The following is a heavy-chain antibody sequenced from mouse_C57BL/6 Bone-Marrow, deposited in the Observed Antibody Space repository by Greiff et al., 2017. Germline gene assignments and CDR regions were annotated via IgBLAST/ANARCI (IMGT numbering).Heavy chain of an antibody. CDR2: ISYDGSN. CDR3: ARGGLRAWFAY. J-gene: IGHJ3*01. V-gene: IGHV3-6*01. CDR1: GYSITSGYY. D-gene: IGHD2-4*01. Sequence: EVQLQQSGPGLVKPSQSLSLTCSVTGYSITSGYYWNWIRQFPGNKLEWMGYISYDGSNNYNPSLKNQISITRDTSKNQFFLKLNSVTTEDTATYYCARGGLRAWFAYWGQGTLVTVSA.